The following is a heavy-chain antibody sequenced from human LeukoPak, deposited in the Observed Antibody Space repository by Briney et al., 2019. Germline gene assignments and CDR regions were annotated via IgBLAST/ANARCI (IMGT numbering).Heavy chain of an antibody. D-gene: IGHD2/OR15-2a*01. CDR3: ARKNISRDY. J-gene: IGHJ4*02. CDR1: GFTFSGYW. Sequence: PGGSLRLSCAASGFTFSGYWMSWVRQAPGKGLEWVANIKQDGSEKYYVDSVKGRFTISRDNAKNSLYLQMYSLRAEDTAVYYCARKNISRDYWGRGILVMVSS. CDR2: IKQDGSEK. V-gene: IGHV3-7*01.